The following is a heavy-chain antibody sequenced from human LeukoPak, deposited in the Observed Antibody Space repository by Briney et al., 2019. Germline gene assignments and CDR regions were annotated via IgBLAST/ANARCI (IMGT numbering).Heavy chain of an antibody. Sequence: GGSLRLSCAASGFTVSNNYMSWVRQAPGKGLEWVSVVYSGGSTFSADSVKGRFTISRDNSKNTLYLQMNSLRAEDSAVYYCARDRYSYGFALDCWGQGTLVTVSS. CDR3: ARDRYSYGFALDC. D-gene: IGHD5-18*01. V-gene: IGHV3-66*02. J-gene: IGHJ4*02. CDR2: VYSGGST. CDR1: GFTVSNNY.